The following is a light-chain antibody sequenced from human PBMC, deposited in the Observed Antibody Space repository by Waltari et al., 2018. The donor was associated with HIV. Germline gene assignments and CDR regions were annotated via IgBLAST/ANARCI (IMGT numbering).Light chain of an antibody. CDR3: CSYAGRYTWV. CDR1: SSDVGGYNY. J-gene: IGLJ3*02. V-gene: IGLV2-11*01. Sequence: QSALTQPRSVSGSPGQSVTISCSGTSSDVGGYNYVSWYQQHPGKAPKPMIYDVTERPSGVPDRFSVSKSGNTASLTISGLQADDEADYYCCSYAGRYTWVFGGGTELTVL. CDR2: DVT.